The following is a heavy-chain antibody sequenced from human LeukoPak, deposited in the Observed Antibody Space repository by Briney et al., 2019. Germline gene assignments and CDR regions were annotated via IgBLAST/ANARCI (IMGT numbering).Heavy chain of an antibody. V-gene: IGHV4-34*01. CDR2: INHSGST. J-gene: IGHJ4*02. CDR3: ARGRRYYDSSGYYY. D-gene: IGHD3-22*01. CDR1: GGSFSGYY. Sequence: SETLSLTCAVYGGSFSGYYCSWIRQPPGKGLEWIGEINHSGSTNYNPSLKSRVTISVDTSKNQFSLKLSSVTAADTAVYYCARGRRYYDSSGYYYWGQGTLVTVSS.